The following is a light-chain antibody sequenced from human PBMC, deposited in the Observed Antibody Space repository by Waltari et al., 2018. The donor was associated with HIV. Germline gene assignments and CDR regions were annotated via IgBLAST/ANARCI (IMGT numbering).Light chain of an antibody. CDR2: AAS. CDR1: QSVDSN. CDR3: QQYKNWPPMYT. Sequence: EIVMPQSPASVSVSPGERATLSCRASQSVDSNLAWYQQKPGQPPRLLIYAASTRATGIPARFSGSGSGTEFTLTITSLQSEDFAVYYCQQYKNWPPMYTFGQGTKLEIK. V-gene: IGKV3-15*01. J-gene: IGKJ2*01.